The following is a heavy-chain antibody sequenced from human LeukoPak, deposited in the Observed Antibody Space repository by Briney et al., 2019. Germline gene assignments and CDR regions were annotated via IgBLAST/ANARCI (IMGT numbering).Heavy chain of an antibody. CDR2: LYYSESI. J-gene: IGHJ4*02. CDR3: ARHRLDDYGDYFDY. CDR1: GGSFSGYY. D-gene: IGHD4-17*01. Sequence: SETLSLTCAVYGGSFSGYYWSWIRQPPGKGLEWIGYLYYSESINYNPSPKSRVTISVDTSKNQFSLKLSSVTAADTAVYYCARHRLDDYGDYFDYWGQGTLVTVSS. V-gene: IGHV4-59*08.